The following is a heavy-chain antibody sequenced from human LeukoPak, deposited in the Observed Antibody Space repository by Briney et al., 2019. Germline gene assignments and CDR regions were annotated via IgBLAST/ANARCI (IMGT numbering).Heavy chain of an antibody. J-gene: IGHJ4*02. Sequence: GGSLRLSCAAPGFTFSSYWMSWVRQAPGKGLEWVANIKQDGSEKYYVDSVKGRFTISRDNAKNSLYLQMNSLRAEDTAVYYCARGLTYFDYWGQGTLVTVSS. CDR1: GFTFSSYW. CDR3: ARGLTYFDY. V-gene: IGHV3-7*01. CDR2: IKQDGSEK.